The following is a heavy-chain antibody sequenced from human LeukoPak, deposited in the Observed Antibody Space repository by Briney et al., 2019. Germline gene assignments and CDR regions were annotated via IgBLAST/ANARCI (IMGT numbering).Heavy chain of an antibody. CDR3: AKGSSSWLLTYYFDY. Sequence: PSETLSLTCTVSGYSISSGYYWGWIRQPPGKGLEWIGSIYHSGSTYYNPSLKSRVTISVDTSKNQFSLKLSSVTAADTAVYYCAKGSSSWLLTYYFDYWGQGTLVTVSS. CDR2: IYHSGST. V-gene: IGHV4-38-2*02. J-gene: IGHJ4*02. CDR1: GYSISSGYY. D-gene: IGHD6-13*01.